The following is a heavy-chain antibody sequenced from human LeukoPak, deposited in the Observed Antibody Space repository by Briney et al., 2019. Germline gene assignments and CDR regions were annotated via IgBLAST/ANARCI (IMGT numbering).Heavy chain of an antibody. Sequence: PGWSLAGECAASGFTVSSNYMSWVRQAPGKGLEWVSVIYSGGSTYYADSVKGRFTISRGNSKNTLYLQMNRLRAEDTAVYYCARELTSWVSSSAGICYYMAVSGKRAIGTVSS. CDR2: IYSGGST. D-gene: IGHD6-13*01. V-gene: IGHV3-53*01. J-gene: IGHJ6*03. CDR3: ARELTSWVSSSAGICYYMAV. CDR1: GFTVSSNY.